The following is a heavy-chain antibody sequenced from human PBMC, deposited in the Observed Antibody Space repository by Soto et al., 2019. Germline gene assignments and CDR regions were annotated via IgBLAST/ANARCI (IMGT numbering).Heavy chain of an antibody. D-gene: IGHD3-22*01. CDR1: GFTFSSYG. J-gene: IGHJ6*02. CDR3: AKDLYDSSGYYFRYYYYGMDV. Sequence: GGSLRLSCAASGFTFSSYGMHWVRQAPGKGLEWVAVISYDGSNKYYADSVKGRFTISRDNSKNTLYLQMNSLRAEDTAVYYCAKDLYDSSGYYFRYYYYGMDVWGQGTTVTVSS. CDR2: ISYDGSNK. V-gene: IGHV3-30*18.